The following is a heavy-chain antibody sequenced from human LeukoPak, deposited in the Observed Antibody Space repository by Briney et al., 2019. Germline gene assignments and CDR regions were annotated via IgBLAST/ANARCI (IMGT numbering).Heavy chain of an antibody. CDR2: ISAYNGNT. D-gene: IGHD4-11*01. V-gene: IGHV1-18*04. J-gene: IGHJ4*02. CDR3: ARGGIDYSLGY. Sequence: GASVKVCCKSSGYAFTISGISRVRQAPGQGLEWMGWISAYNGNTNYAQKIQGRVTMTTDTSTSTAYMELRCQRSDDTAVYYCARGGIDYSLGYWGQGTLVTVSS. CDR1: GYAFTISG.